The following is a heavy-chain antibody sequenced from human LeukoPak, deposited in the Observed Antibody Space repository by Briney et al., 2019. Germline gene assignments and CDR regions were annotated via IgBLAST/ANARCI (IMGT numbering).Heavy chain of an antibody. V-gene: IGHV3-23*01. CDR2: ISGSGETI. CDR1: GFTFSSSA. CDR3: AKVVVSGNGDYFDF. D-gene: IGHD2-8*01. J-gene: IGHJ4*02. Sequence: PGGSLRLSCAASGFTFSSSAMAWVRVAPGKGLEWVSSISGSGETIHYADSVKGRFPISRDNSKSTLSLQMNSLRAEDTAIYYCAKVVVSGNGDYFDFWGQGTLVTVAS.